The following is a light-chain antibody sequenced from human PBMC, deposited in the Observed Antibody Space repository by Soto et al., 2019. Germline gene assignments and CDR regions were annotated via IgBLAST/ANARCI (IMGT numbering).Light chain of an antibody. CDR1: QSISSY. Sequence: DIQMTQSPSSLSASVGDRVTITCRASQSISSYLNWYQQKPGKAPKLLIYAASSLQSGVPSRFSGSGSGTDLPLTISSLPPEDFATYSCQQSYSTWTFGQGTKVEIK. J-gene: IGKJ1*01. CDR2: AAS. V-gene: IGKV1-39*01. CDR3: QQSYSTWT.